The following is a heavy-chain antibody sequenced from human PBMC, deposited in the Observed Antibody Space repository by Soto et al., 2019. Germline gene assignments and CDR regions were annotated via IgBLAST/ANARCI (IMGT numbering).Heavy chain of an antibody. CDR2: ISSSSYI. CDR1: GFTFSSYS. CDR3: ARDRSESPPYYYFDY. D-gene: IGHD2-21*01. Sequence: EVQLVESGGGLVKPGGSLRLSCAASGFTFSSYSMNWVRQAPGKGLEWVSSISSSSYIYYADSVKGRFTISRDNAKNSLYLQMNSLRAEDTAVYYCARDRSESPPYYYFDYWGQGTLVTVSS. V-gene: IGHV3-21*01. J-gene: IGHJ4*02.